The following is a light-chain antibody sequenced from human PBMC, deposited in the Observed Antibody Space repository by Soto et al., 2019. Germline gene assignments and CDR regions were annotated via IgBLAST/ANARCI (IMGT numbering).Light chain of an antibody. Sequence: QTVVPQEPSFSVSPGGTVTLTCGLTSGSVSTTYYPSWYQQTPGQAPRTLIYSTNIRSSGVTDRFSGSILGNKAALTDAGAHADDESDYHCRLSIGGGLVVVGGGTKVTVL. V-gene: IGLV8-61*01. CDR2: STN. CDR1: SGSVSTTYY. CDR3: RLSIGGGLVV. J-gene: IGLJ3*02.